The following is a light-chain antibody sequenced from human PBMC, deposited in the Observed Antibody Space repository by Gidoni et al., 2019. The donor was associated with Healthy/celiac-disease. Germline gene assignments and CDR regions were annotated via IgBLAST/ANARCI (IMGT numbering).Light chain of an antibody. CDR3: QQSYSTPIT. CDR2: AAS. J-gene: IGKJ5*01. Sequence: DINLTQSPSSLSASVGDRVTITCRASQSISSYLYWYQKKPGKAPKLLIDAASSLQSGVPSRFSGSGSGTDFTLTISSLQPEDFATYDCQQSYSTPITCGQETRLEIK. CDR1: QSISSY. V-gene: IGKV1-39*01.